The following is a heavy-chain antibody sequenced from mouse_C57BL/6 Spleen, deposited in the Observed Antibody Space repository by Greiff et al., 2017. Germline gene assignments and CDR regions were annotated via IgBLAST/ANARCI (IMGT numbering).Heavy chain of an antibody. V-gene: IGHV1-69*01. Sequence: VQLQQPGAELVMPGASVKLSCKASGYTFTSYWMHWVKQRPGQGLEWIGEIDPSDSYSNYNQKFKGKSTLTVDKSSSTAYMQRSSLTSEDSAVYYCARGRYGYDVAMDYWGQGTSVTVSS. CDR2: IDPSDSYS. CDR3: ARGRYGYDVAMDY. D-gene: IGHD2-2*01. J-gene: IGHJ4*01. CDR1: GYTFTSYW.